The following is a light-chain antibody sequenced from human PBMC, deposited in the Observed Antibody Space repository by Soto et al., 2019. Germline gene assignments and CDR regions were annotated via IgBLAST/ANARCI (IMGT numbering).Light chain of an antibody. CDR2: AAS. CDR1: QGIRNY. J-gene: IGKJ4*01. V-gene: IGKV1-27*01. CDR3: QNSYRAPLT. Sequence: DIQMTQSPSSLAASVGDRVTITCRASQGIRNYLVWYQHKPGKPPKPLIYAASTLESGVPSRFSGSGSGRDFTLTISRLQPEDVATYYCQNSYRAPLTFGGGTKVEIK.